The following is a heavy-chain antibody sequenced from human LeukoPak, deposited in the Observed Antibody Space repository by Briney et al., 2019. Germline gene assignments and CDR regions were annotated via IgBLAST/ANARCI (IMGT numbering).Heavy chain of an antibody. CDR2: INHSGST. CDR1: GGSFSGYY. Sequence: SETLSLTCAVYGGSFSGYYWSWIRQPPGKGLEWIGEINHSGSTNYNPSLKSRVTISVDTSKNQFSLKLSSVTAADTAVYYCARLHADYYDSSGPRDAFDIWGQGTMVTVSS. D-gene: IGHD3-22*01. J-gene: IGHJ3*02. CDR3: ARLHADYYDSSGPRDAFDI. V-gene: IGHV4-34*01.